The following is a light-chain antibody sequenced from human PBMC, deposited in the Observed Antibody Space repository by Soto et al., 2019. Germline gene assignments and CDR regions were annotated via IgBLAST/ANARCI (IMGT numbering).Light chain of an antibody. CDR3: QQYNSYSRT. Sequence: IQLTQSPSSLSASVGDRVTVTCRASQGIGTYLVWYQQKSGKAPTLLIYKASSLESGVPSRFSGSGSGTEFTLTISSLQPDDVATYYCQQYNSYSRTFGQGTKVDI. CDR1: QGIGTY. CDR2: KAS. J-gene: IGKJ1*01. V-gene: IGKV1-5*03.